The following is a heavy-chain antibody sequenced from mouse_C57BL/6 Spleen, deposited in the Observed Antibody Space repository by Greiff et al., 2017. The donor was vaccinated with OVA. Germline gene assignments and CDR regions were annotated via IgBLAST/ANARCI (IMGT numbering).Heavy chain of an antibody. Sequence: VQLQQPGAELVKPGASVKMSCKASGYTFTSYWITWVKQRPGQGLEWIGDIYPGSGSTNYNEKFKSKATLTVDTSSSTAYMQLSSLTSEGSAVYYCARAGDYGSSPWYFDVWGTGTTVTVSS. CDR3: ARAGDYGSSPWYFDV. J-gene: IGHJ1*03. CDR2: IYPGSGST. V-gene: IGHV1-55*01. D-gene: IGHD1-1*01. CDR1: GYTFTSYW.